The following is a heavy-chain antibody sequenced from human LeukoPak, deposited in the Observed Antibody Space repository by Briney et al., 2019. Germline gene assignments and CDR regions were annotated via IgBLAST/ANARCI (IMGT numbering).Heavy chain of an antibody. CDR3: ARDGDCSGGSCSLGDFDY. J-gene: IGHJ4*02. CDR1: GFTFSYYY. Sequence: GGSLRLSCAASGFTFSYYYMTWIRQAPGKGLEWVAYISTTGDTIYYADSVKGRVTISRDNTKNSLYLQMNSLRAEDTAVYYCARDGDCSGGSCSLGDFDYWGQGTLVTVSS. CDR2: ISTTGDTI. V-gene: IGHV3-11*01. D-gene: IGHD2-15*01.